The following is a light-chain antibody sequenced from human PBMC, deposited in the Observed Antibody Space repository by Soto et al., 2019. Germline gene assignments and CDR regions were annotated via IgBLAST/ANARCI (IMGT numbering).Light chain of an antibody. Sequence: AIRMTQSPSSLSASTGDRVTITCRASQGISSSLAWYQQKPGKAPKLLIYTASTLQSGVPSRFSGSGSGTDFTLTISCLQSEDFATYYCQLYYSYPLTFGGGTKVEI. V-gene: IGKV1-8*01. J-gene: IGKJ4*01. CDR2: TAS. CDR3: QLYYSYPLT. CDR1: QGISSS.